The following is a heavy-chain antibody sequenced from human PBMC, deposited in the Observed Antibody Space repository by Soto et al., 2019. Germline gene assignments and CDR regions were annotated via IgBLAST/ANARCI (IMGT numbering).Heavy chain of an antibody. CDR1: GFIFTDWF. CDR3: AKEGAIPGEVDA. J-gene: IGHJ1*01. V-gene: IGHV1-46*01. D-gene: IGHD2-21*01. Sequence: HLAQSGPEVKRPGASVKISCKASGFIFTDWFMHWVRQAPGQGPEWMGIINTSGGNSIYSQKFQDRVTMTRDTSTSTLYVALSSLTSADTAVYYCAKEGAIPGEVDAWGQGTLVTVSS. CDR2: INTSGGNS.